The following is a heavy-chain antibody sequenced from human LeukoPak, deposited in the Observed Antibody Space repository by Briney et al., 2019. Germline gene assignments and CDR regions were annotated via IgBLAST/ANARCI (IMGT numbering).Heavy chain of an antibody. CDR3: AGDRASRRTFYHYYGMDV. CDR1: GFSFCTSC. V-gene: IGHV3-30*04. J-gene: IGHJ6*04. CDR2: MSKVGRKK. Sequence: ARSLRLSCAASGFSFCTSCMQWVRQAPGKGMEWVALMSKVGRKKYYAESVKGRYTIARDNSKNTLYLQVYSLRVDDTAVYFSAGDRASRRTFYHYYGMDVWGEGTAVIVSS. D-gene: IGHD1/OR15-1a*01.